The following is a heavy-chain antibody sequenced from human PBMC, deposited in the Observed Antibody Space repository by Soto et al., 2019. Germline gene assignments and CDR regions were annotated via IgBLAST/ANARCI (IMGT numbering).Heavy chain of an antibody. D-gene: IGHD3-10*01. CDR1: GYTFYG. V-gene: IGHV1-18*01. CDR3: ARDQLWFGEIHQYFDF. CDR2: IRTYNGNT. J-gene: IGHJ4*02. Sequence: QVQLVQSGAEVKKPGASVKVSCNVSGYTFYGITWGRQAPGQGLEWMGWIRTYNGNTKYAQKFQGRVTMTTHTDASTAYMERRSLRSDDTAVYFCARDQLWFGEIHQYFDFWGQGTLVTVSS.